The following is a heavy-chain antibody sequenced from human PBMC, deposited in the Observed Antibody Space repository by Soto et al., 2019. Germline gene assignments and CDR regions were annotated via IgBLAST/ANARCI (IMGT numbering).Heavy chain of an antibody. CDR3: AKRELNSTGLFH. J-gene: IGHJ4*02. CDR2: INTDGSST. V-gene: IGHV3-74*01. Sequence: EVQLVESGGGLVQPGGSLRLSCAASGFSFTSYWMHWVRQAPGKGLLWVSRINTDGSSTSYADSVKGRFTISRDNAKNTLFLQMNSLRAEDTAIYYCAKRELNSTGLFHWGQGTLVSVSS. D-gene: IGHD1-26*01. CDR1: GFSFTSYW.